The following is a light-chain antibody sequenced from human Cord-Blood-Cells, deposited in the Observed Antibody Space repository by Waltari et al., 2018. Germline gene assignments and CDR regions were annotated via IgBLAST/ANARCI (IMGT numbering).Light chain of an antibody. CDR3: QQYYSTPLT. CDR2: WAS. CDR1: QSVLYSSNNKND. V-gene: IGKV4-1*01. J-gene: IGKJ4*01. Sequence: DIVMTQSQDSLAVSLGERATINCKSSQSVLYSSNNKNDLAWYQQKPGQPPKLLIYWASTRESGVPERCSGSGSGTDFTLTISSLQAEDVAVYYCQQYYSTPLTFGGGTKVEIK.